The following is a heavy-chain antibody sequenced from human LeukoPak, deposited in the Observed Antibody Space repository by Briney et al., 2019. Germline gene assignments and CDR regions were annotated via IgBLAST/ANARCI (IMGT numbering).Heavy chain of an antibody. Sequence: PGGSLRLSCAASGFTFDEYAMHWVRQAPGKGLEWVSGISWNSGSIGYADSVKGRFTISRDNAKNSLYLQMNSLRAEDTALYYCARDRAAAGRSYYYYYYMDVWGKGTTVTVSS. J-gene: IGHJ6*03. V-gene: IGHV3-9*01. CDR1: GFTFDEYA. CDR3: ARDRAAAGRSYYYYYYMDV. CDR2: ISWNSGSI. D-gene: IGHD6-13*01.